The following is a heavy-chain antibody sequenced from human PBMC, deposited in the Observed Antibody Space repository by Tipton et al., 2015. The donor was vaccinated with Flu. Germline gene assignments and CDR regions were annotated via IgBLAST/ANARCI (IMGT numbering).Heavy chain of an antibody. V-gene: IGHV4-38-2*02. CDR3: ARGIYISSSWYVGRGDPNKNDY. D-gene: IGHD6-13*01. J-gene: IGHJ4*02. CDR2: IYHTGST. CDR1: GYSISSGYY. Sequence: TLSLTCIVSGYSISSGYYWGWIRQPPGKGLEWIGSIYHTGSTYYNPSLKSRVTISVDTSKNQFSLKLSSVTAADTAVYYCARGIYISSSWYVGRGDPNKNDYWGQGTVVTVSS.